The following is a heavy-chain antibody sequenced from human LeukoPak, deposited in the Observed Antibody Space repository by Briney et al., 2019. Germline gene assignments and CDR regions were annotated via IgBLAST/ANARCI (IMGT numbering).Heavy chain of an antibody. Sequence: GGSLRLYCAASGFTVSSNYMSWVRQAPGKGLEWVSVIYSGGSTYYADSVKGRFTISGHNSKNTLYLQMNSLRAEDTAVYYCARDRSTLDVWGQGTTVTVSS. CDR3: ARDRSTLDV. V-gene: IGHV3-53*04. CDR2: IYSGGST. J-gene: IGHJ6*02. CDR1: GFTVSSNY.